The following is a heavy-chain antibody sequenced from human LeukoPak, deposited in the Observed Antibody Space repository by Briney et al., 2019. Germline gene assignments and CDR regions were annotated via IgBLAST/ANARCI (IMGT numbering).Heavy chain of an antibody. CDR3: ARDTVIFGAFDI. D-gene: IGHD3-3*01. Sequence: GGSLRLSCTASGFTFSSYSMNWVRQAPGKGLEWVSSISSSSSYIYYADSVKGRFTISRDNAKNSLYLQMNSLRAEDTAVYYCARDTVIFGAFDIWGQGTMVTVSS. V-gene: IGHV3-21*01. CDR1: GFTFSSYS. CDR2: ISSSSSYI. J-gene: IGHJ3*02.